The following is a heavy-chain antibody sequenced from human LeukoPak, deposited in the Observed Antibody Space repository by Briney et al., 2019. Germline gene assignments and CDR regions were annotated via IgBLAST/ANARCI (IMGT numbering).Heavy chain of an antibody. D-gene: IGHD2-15*01. J-gene: IGHJ4*02. V-gene: IGHV4-34*01. CDR3: ARDDRRYCSGGTCYSRDY. Sequence: SETLSLTCAVYGGSFSGYYWSWIRQPPGKGLEWIGEINHSGSTNYNPSLKSRVTISVDTSKNQFSLKLRSVTAADTAVYYCARDDRRYCSGGTCYSRDYWGQGTLVTVSS. CDR2: INHSGST. CDR1: GGSFSGYY.